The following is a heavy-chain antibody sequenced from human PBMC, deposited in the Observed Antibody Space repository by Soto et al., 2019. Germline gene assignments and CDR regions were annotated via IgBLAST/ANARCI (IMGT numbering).Heavy chain of an antibody. V-gene: IGHV3-74*01. CDR1: GFTFSTYW. J-gene: IGHJ1*01. CDR3: VRDSWGIHH. CDR2: VNSDGGGT. D-gene: IGHD7-27*01. Sequence: WGSLRVSCASSGFTFSTYWMHWVRQAPGKGLVFVAHVNSDGGGTIYADSVKGRFTISRDNAENTLYLQMNSLTAEDTAVYYCVRDSWGIHHWGQGTMVTVSS.